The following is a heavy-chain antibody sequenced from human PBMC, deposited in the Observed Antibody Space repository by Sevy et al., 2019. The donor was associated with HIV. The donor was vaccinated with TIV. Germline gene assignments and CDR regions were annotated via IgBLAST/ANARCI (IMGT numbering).Heavy chain of an antibody. CDR3: SRDMVRGVITQLDY. Sequence: ASVKVSCKASGYTFTGYYMHWVRQAPRQGLERMGWINPNSGGTNYAQKFQGRVTMTRDTSISTAYMELSRLRSDDTAVYYCSRDMVRGVITQLDYWGQGTLVTVSS. V-gene: IGHV1-2*02. D-gene: IGHD3-10*01. CDR2: INPNSGGT. J-gene: IGHJ4*02. CDR1: GYTFTGYY.